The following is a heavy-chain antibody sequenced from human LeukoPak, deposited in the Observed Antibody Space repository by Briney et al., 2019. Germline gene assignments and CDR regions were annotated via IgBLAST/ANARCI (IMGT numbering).Heavy chain of an antibody. J-gene: IGHJ4*02. CDR3: AKGNNSFSFNFDY. CDR2: ITGDGGAT. D-gene: IGHD1-14*01. V-gene: IGHV3-43*02. Sequence: GGSLRLSCAASGFTFRDFSMHWVRQVPGKGLEWVSLITGDGGATHYADSVKGRFTISRDNSKNSVYLQMSSLRVEDTAFYYCAKGNNSFSFNFDYCGQGTLVTVSS. CDR1: GFTFRDFS.